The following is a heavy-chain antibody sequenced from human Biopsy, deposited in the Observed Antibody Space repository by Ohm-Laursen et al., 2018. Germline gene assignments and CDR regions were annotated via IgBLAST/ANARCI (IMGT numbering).Heavy chain of an antibody. CDR3: ARATNSTCWPYYYFYGMDV. Sequence: TLSLPCTVSSDSISRDYWSWIPQTPGKGLVWIGNIYYSGNTNYNPSLKSRVTISVDTSKNQFSLRLNSVTAADTGVYYCARATNSTCWPYYYFYGMDVWGQGTTVTVSS. J-gene: IGHJ6*02. CDR1: SDSISRDY. CDR2: IYYSGNT. V-gene: IGHV4-59*01. D-gene: IGHD2/OR15-2a*01.